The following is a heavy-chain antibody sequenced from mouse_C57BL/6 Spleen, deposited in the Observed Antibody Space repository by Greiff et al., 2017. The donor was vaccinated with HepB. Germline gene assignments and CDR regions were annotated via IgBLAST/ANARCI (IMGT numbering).Heavy chain of an antibody. J-gene: IGHJ2*01. Sequence: EVQLVESGGGLVKPGGSLKLSCAASGFTFSSYAMSWVRQTPEKRPEWVATISDGGSYTYYPDNVKGRFTISRDNAKNNLYLQMSHLKSEDTAMYYCARDRWFHFDYWGQGTTLTVSS. CDR2: ISDGGSYT. D-gene: IGHD2-3*01. V-gene: IGHV5-4*01. CDR1: GFTFSSYA. CDR3: ARDRWFHFDY.